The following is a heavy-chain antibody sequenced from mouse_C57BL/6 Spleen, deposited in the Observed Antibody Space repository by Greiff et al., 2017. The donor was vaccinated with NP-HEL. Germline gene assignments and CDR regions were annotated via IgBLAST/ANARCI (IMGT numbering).Heavy chain of an antibody. Sequence: VQLQQSGAELVRPGTSVKVSCKASGYAFTNYLIEWVKQRPGQGLEWIGVINPGSGGTNYNEKFKGKATLTADKSSSTAYMQLSSLTSEDSAVYFCAKTGSFYAMDYWGQGTSVTVSS. J-gene: IGHJ4*01. CDR3: AKTGSFYAMDY. CDR2: INPGSGGT. D-gene: IGHD1-1*02. CDR1: GYAFTNYL. V-gene: IGHV1-54*01.